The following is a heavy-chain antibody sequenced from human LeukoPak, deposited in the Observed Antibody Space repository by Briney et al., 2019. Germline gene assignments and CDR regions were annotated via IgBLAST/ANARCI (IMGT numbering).Heavy chain of an antibody. CDR2: IKQDGSEK. CDR1: GITFSGYW. Sequence: GGSLRLSCAASGITFSGYWMSWVRQAPGKGLEWVANIKQDGSEKYYVDSVKGRFTISRDNAKNSLYLQMNSLRAEDTAIYYCARQPFDYWGQGTLVTVSS. J-gene: IGHJ4*02. V-gene: IGHV3-7*01. CDR3: ARQPFDY.